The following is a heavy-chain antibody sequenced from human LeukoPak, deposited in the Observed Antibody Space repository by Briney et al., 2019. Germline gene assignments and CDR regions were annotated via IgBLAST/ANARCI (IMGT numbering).Heavy chain of an antibody. CDR3: VRSATVTTPDY. Sequence: GGSLRLSCAASGFTFSRYRTHSVRATPEKGLVWVSRINTDGTTTNYADSVKGRFTISRDNAKNALYLQMNSLTVEDTALYYCVRSATVTTPDYLGQGTLVTVSS. D-gene: IGHD4-17*01. J-gene: IGHJ4*02. V-gene: IGHV3-74*01. CDR1: GFTFSRYR. CDR2: INTDGTTT.